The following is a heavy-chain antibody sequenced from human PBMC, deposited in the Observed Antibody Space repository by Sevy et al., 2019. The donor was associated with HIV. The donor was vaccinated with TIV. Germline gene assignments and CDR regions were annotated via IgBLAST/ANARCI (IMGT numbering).Heavy chain of an antibody. V-gene: IGHV3-30*18. CDR3: AKDRISMIKGVGDHNFYGMDV. CDR1: GFNFSSHG. J-gene: IGHJ6*02. D-gene: IGHD3-10*01. Sequence: GESLKISCVASGFNFSSHGINWVRQVPGKGLQWVAVISYDGRNDFYADSVKGRFTISRDNSKTTVYLEMNSLRPDDTAVYYCAKDRISMIKGVGDHNFYGMDVWGQGTTVTVSS. CDR2: ISYDGRND.